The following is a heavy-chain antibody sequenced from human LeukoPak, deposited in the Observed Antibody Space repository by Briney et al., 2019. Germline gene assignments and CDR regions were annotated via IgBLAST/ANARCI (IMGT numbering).Heavy chain of an antibody. D-gene: IGHD6-13*01. V-gene: IGHV1-2*02. CDR2: INPNSGGT. Sequence: ASVKVSCKASGYTFTGYYMHWVRQAPGQGLERMGWINPNSGGTNYAQKFQGRVTMTRDTSISTAYMELSRLRSDDTAVYYCALISSSWYAVDYWGQGTLVTVSS. J-gene: IGHJ4*02. CDR3: ALISSSWYAVDY. CDR1: GYTFTGYY.